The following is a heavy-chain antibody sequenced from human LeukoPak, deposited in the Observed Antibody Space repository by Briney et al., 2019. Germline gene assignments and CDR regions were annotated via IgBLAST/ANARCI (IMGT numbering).Heavy chain of an antibody. Sequence: ASVKVSCKASGYTFTSHGISWVRQAPGQGLEWMGWISAYNGNTNYAQNLQGRVTMTTDTSTTTAYMELSSLRSEDTAVYYCATIPHIMITFGGVIAPDAFDIWGQGTMVTVSS. CDR3: ATIPHIMITFGGVIAPDAFDI. CDR1: GYTFTSHG. CDR2: ISAYNGNT. J-gene: IGHJ3*02. V-gene: IGHV1-18*01. D-gene: IGHD3-16*02.